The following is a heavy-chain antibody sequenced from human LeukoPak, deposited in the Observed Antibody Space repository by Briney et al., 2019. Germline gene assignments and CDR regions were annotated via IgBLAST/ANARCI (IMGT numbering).Heavy chain of an antibody. CDR2: IIPIFGTA. Sequence: SVKVSCKASGGTFSSYAISWVRQAPGQGLEWMGGIIPIFGTANYAQKFQGRVTITTDESTSTAYMELSSLRSEDTAVYYCARASGYSSSWYHSDYYYYMDVWGKGTTVTVSS. J-gene: IGHJ6*03. CDR3: ARASGYSSSWYHSDYYYYMDV. CDR1: GGTFSSYA. D-gene: IGHD6-13*01. V-gene: IGHV1-69*05.